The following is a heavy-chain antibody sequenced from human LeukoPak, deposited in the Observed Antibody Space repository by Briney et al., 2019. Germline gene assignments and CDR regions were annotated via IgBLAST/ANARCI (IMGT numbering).Heavy chain of an antibody. V-gene: IGHV4-4*07. J-gene: IGHJ4*02. CDR1: GVSINPYY. Sequence: KPSETLSVTCSVSGVSINPYYWSWIRQSAGKGLEWIGRVYASGTTNYHPSLNGRVTLSVDMSKNHFSLRLSSVTAADTAVYYCARDQGYTYGQTHYFDLWGQGILVTVSS. CDR3: ARDQGYTYGQTHYFDL. CDR2: VYASGTT. D-gene: IGHD5-18*01.